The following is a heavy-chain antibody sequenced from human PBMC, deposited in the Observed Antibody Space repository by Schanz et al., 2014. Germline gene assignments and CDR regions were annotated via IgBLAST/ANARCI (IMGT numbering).Heavy chain of an antibody. J-gene: IGHJ4*02. CDR3: AKDAENTAMITDYFDY. Sequence: VQLVESGGGVVQPGRSLRLSCAASGFTFSTSTMHWVRQAPGKGLEWVSAISGSGGSTYYADSVKGRFTISRDNSKTTVYLQMNSLRAEDTAVYYCAKDAENTAMITDYFDYWGQGTLVTVSS. V-gene: IGHV3-23*04. CDR1: GFTFSTST. CDR2: ISGSGGST. D-gene: IGHD5-18*01.